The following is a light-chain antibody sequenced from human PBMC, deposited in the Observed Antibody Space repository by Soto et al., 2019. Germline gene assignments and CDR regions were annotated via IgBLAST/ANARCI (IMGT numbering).Light chain of an antibody. CDR1: QDVSNY. J-gene: IGKJ5*01. V-gene: IGKV1-33*01. CDR3: QQYSNLNV. Sequence: DIQMTQSPSSLSASVGDRVTITCQASQDVSNYLNWYQQKLGKAPKLLIYDASNLETGVPSRFSGSGSGTYFRLTISRLQPEEFATYYWQQYSNLNVVGQGTRLEIK. CDR2: DAS.